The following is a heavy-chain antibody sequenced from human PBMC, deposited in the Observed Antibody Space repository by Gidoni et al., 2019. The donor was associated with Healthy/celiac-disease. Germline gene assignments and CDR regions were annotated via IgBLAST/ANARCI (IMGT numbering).Heavy chain of an antibody. D-gene: IGHD6-19*01. CDR2: IGDDGSNK. J-gene: IGHJ4*02. CDR1: GFTFSRCG. V-gene: IGHV3-33*01. CDR3: AREMDRYSSGWYELDY. Sequence: QVQLVESGAGVVQPGRSLRLSCAASGFTFSRCGMPWVRQAPGKGLEWVAVIGDDGSNKYYADSVKGRFTISRDNSKNTLYLQMNSLRAEDTAVYYCAREMDRYSSGWYELDYWGQGTLVTVSS.